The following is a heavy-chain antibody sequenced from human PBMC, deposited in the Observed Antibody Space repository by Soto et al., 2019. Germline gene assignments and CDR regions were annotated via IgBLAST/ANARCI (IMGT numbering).Heavy chain of an antibody. Sequence: GGSLRLSCAASGFTFSSYGMHWVRQAPGKGLEWVSVISYDGSNKYYADSVKGRFTISRDNSKNTLYLQMNSLRAEDKGVDYGAKDLERGYSGSYWVACEIWGQGTMVTVSS. CDR3: AKDLERGYSGSYWVACEI. D-gene: IGHD1-26*01. CDR2: ISYDGSNK. J-gene: IGHJ3*02. CDR1: GFTFSSYG. V-gene: IGHV3-30*18.